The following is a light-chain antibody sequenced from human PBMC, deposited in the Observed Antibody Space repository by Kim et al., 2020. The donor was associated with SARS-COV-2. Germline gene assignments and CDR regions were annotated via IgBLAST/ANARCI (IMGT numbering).Light chain of an antibody. V-gene: IGKV3-11*01. CDR3: QHRGDWPPS. CDR2: DAS. J-gene: IGKJ4*01. CDR1: QSISNN. Sequence: EIVLTQSPATLSLSPGEGVTLSCRASQSISNNLAWYQQKRGQAPRPLIYDASSRATGIPARFSGSGSGTDFTLTISSLEPEDFAVYYCQHRGDWPPSFGGGTKVDIK.